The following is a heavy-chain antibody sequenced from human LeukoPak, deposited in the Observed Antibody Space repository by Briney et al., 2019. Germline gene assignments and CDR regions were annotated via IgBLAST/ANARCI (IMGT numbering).Heavy chain of an antibody. Sequence: GGSLRLSCAASGFTFSNYAMSWVRQAPGKGLEWVSAISGSGGSTYYADSVKGRFTISRDNSKNTLYLQMNSLRAEDTAVYYCAKWGHCSSTSCSYYFDYWGQGTLVTVSS. V-gene: IGHV3-23*01. CDR2: ISGSGGST. J-gene: IGHJ4*02. D-gene: IGHD2-2*01. CDR3: AKWGHCSSTSCSYYFDY. CDR1: GFTFSNYA.